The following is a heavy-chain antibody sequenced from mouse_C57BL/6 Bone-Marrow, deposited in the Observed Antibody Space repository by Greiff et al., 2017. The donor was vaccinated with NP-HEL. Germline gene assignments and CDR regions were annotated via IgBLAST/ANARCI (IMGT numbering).Heavy chain of an antibody. CDR1: GYTFTSYW. J-gene: IGHJ2*01. CDR2: INPSSGYT. D-gene: IGHD1-1*01. V-gene: IGHV1-7*01. CDR3: ARWSTTPSPYFDY. Sequence: QVQLKESGAELAKPGASVKLSCKASGYTFTSYWMHWVKQRPGQGLEWIGYINPSSGYTKYNQKFKDKATLTADKSSSTAYMQLSSLTYEDSAVYYCARWSTTPSPYFDYWGQGTTLTVSS.